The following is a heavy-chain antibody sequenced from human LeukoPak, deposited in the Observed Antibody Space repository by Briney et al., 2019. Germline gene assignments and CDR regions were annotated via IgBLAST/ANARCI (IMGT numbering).Heavy chain of an antibody. D-gene: IGHD2-15*01. V-gene: IGHV3-7*01. J-gene: IGHJ6*02. Sequence: GGSLRLSCAASGFTFSNYWMSWVRQAPGKGLEWVAHIKEDGSVKHYADSVKGRFTISRDNAKNSLYLQMNSLRAEDTAVYYCARDRWELLSNSYHYCGLDVWGQGTTVTVSS. CDR3: ARDRWELLSNSYHYCGLDV. CDR1: GFTFSNYW. CDR2: IKEDGSVK.